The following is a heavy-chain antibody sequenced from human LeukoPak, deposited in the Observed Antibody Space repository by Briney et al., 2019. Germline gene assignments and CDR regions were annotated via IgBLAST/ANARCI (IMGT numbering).Heavy chain of an antibody. V-gene: IGHV3-7*01. CDR3: ARSGTTYYYDSGSRI. Sequence: GGSLRLSCAASGFTFSSYWMSWVRQAPGKGLEWVANIKQDGSEIYYVDPVKGRFTISRDNAKNSLYLQMNSLRAEDTAVYYCARSGTTYYYDSGSRIWGQGTMVTVSS. J-gene: IGHJ3*02. D-gene: IGHD3-22*01. CDR2: IKQDGSEI. CDR1: GFTFSSYW.